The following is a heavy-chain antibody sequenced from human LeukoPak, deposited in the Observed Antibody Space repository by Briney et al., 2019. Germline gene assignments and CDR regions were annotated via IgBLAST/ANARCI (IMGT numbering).Heavy chain of an antibody. Sequence: ASVKVSCKASGYTFTSYGISWVRQAPGQGLEWMGWISAYNGNPNYAQKLQGRVTMTTDTSTSTAYMELRSLRSDDTAVYYCARSLLNALRFLEWLNYMDVWGKGTTVTVSS. CDR2: ISAYNGNP. D-gene: IGHD3-3*01. CDR3: ARSLLNALRFLEWLNYMDV. CDR1: GYTFTSYG. V-gene: IGHV1-18*01. J-gene: IGHJ6*03.